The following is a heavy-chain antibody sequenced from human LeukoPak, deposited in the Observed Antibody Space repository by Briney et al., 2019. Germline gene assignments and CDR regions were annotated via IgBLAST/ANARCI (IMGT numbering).Heavy chain of an antibody. CDR3: AREVLDSTSRSWDLDL. CDR1: GFTFSSYS. Sequence: GGSLRLSCAASGFTFSSYSMNWVRQAPGKGLEWVSSISSSSSYIYYADSVKGRFTISRENAKNSLFLQMNSLRAGDTAVYYCAREVLDSTSRSWDLDLWGRGTLVTVSS. CDR2: ISSSSSYI. J-gene: IGHJ2*01. D-gene: IGHD2-2*01. V-gene: IGHV3-21*01.